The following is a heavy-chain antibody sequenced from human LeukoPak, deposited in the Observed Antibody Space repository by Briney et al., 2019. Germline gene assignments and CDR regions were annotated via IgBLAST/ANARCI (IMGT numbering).Heavy chain of an antibody. CDR3: AREAPIGGSYPFYYYYGMDV. CDR2: IKQDGSEK. V-gene: IGHV3-7*03. D-gene: IGHD1-26*01. CDR1: GFTFSSYW. J-gene: IGHJ6*02. Sequence: PGGSLRLSCAASGFTFSSYWMSWVRQAPGKGLEWVANIKQDGSEKYYVDSMKGRFTISRDNAKNSLYLQMNSLRAEDTAVYYCAREAPIGGSYPFYYYYGMDVWGQGTTVTVSS.